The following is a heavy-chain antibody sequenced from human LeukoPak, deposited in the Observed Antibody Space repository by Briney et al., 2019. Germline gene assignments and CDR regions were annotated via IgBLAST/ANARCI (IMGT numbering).Heavy chain of an antibody. Sequence: GGSLILSCAAPGFTFSSYWMSWVRQAPGKGLEWVANIKEDGSDKNYVDSVRGRFTISRDKAKNSLYLQMNSLRAEDTAVYHCARTTAFDYWGQGTLVTVSS. CDR3: ARTTAFDY. V-gene: IGHV3-7*02. CDR1: GFTFSSYW. J-gene: IGHJ4*02. D-gene: IGHD4-17*01. CDR2: IKEDGSDK.